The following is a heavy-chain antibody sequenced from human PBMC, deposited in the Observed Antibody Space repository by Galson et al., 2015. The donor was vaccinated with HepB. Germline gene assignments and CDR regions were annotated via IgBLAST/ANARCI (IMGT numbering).Heavy chain of an antibody. CDR3: ASNSMVRGVIADY. D-gene: IGHD3-10*01. V-gene: IGHV1-69*06. CDR1: GGTFSSYP. Sequence: SVKVSCKASGGTFSSYPISWVRQAPGQGLEWMGGIIPIFGTANYAQKFQGRVTITADKSTSTAYMELSSLRSEDTAVYYCASNSMVRGVIADYWGQGTLVTVSS. J-gene: IGHJ4*02. CDR2: IIPIFGTA.